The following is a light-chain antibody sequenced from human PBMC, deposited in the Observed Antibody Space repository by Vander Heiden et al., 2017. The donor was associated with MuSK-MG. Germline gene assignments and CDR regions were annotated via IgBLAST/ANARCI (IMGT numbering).Light chain of an antibody. CDR1: QSVSSN. Sequence: EVVMTQSPATLSVSPGERATLSCRASQSVSSNLAWYQQKPGQAPRLLIYGASTRATDNPDRFSGSGYGTESTLTISSLQSEDFAVYYCQQYDKWPPLTFGGGTKVEIK. CDR3: QQYDKWPPLT. V-gene: IGKV3-15*01. J-gene: IGKJ4*01. CDR2: GAS.